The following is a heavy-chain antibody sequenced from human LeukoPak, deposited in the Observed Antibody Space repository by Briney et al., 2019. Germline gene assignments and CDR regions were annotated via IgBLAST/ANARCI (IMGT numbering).Heavy chain of an antibody. CDR2: ISSSSSSTI. D-gene: IGHD5-24*01. J-gene: IGHJ4*02. V-gene: IGHV3-48*04. CDR3: ARDRVEMATTPPDY. CDR1: GFTFSSYS. Sequence: PGGSLRLSCAASGFTFSSYSMNWVRQAPGKGLEWVSYISSSSSSTIYYADSVKGRFTISRDNAKNSLYLQMNSLRAEDTAVYYCARDRVEMATTPPDYWGQGTLVTVSS.